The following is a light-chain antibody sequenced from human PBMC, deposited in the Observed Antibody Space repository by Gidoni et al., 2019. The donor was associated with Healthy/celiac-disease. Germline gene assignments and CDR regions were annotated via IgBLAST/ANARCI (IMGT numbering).Light chain of an antibody. CDR2: GAS. Sequence: ELVLTQSPATLSLSPRYSSTISCRASRSVSRYFACYQQKPGQAPRLLIYGASKRATGIPARFSGSGSWTDFTLTIISREPEDFAVYYCQQRGNSPRTFGGGTKVEIK. CDR1: RSVSRY. J-gene: IGKJ4*02. CDR3: QQRGNSPRT. V-gene: IGKV3-11*01.